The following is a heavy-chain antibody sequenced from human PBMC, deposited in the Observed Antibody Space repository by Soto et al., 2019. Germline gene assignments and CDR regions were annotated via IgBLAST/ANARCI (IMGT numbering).Heavy chain of an antibody. D-gene: IGHD5-18*01. CDR3: ARAGGTWIQLWLKNYYYGMDV. Sequence: ASVKVSCKASGYTFTGYYMHWVRQAPGQGLEWMGWINPNSGGTNYAQKFQGWVTMTRDTSISTAYMELSRLRSDDTAVYYCARAGGTWIQLWLKNYYYGMDVGGQGPTVPASS. J-gene: IGHJ6*02. CDR2: INPNSGGT. V-gene: IGHV1-2*04. CDR1: GYTFTGYY.